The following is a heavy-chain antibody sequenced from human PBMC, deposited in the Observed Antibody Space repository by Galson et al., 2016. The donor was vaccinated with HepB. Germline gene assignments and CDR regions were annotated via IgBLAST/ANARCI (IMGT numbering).Heavy chain of an antibody. J-gene: IGHJ6*03. CDR1: GFMFTNFG. D-gene: IGHD5-12*01. V-gene: IGHV3-30*18. CDR2: ISYVGRNQ. CDR3: AKVYVDSGYDTFYPYYYMDV. Sequence: SLRLSCAASGFMFTNFGMHCVRQAPGTGLEWVAFISYVGRNQFYADSVEGRFTISRDNARSTLTLQMNSLRVEDTAIYYCAKVYVDSGYDTFYPYYYMDVWGKGTAVTVSS.